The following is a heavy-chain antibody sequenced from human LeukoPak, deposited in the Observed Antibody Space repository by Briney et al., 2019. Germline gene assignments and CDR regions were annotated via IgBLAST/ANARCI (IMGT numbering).Heavy chain of an antibody. D-gene: IGHD5-18*01. CDR3: ARGDTAMPIGDY. CDR2: IYYSGST. CDR1: GGSISSYY. Sequence: SETLSLTCTVSGGSISSYYWSWIRQPPGKGLGWIGYIYYSGSTNYNPSLKSRVTISVDTSKNQFSLKLSSVTAADTAVYYCARGDTAMPIGDYWGQGTLVTVSS. J-gene: IGHJ4*02. V-gene: IGHV4-59*01.